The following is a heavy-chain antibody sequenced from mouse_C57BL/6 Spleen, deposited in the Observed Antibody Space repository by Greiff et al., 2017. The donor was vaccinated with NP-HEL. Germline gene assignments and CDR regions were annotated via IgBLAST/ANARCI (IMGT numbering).Heavy chain of an antibody. CDR1: GFTFSDYG. J-gene: IGHJ4*01. CDR2: ISNLEYSI. Sequence: DVMLVESGGGLVQPGGSLKLSCAASGFTFSDYGMAWVRQAPRKGPEWVAFISNLEYSIYYADTVTGRFTISRENAKNTLYQEMSSLRSEDTAMYYCARQGITTNAIDYWGQGTSVTVSS. V-gene: IGHV5-15*01. CDR3: ARQGITTNAIDY. D-gene: IGHD1-1*01.